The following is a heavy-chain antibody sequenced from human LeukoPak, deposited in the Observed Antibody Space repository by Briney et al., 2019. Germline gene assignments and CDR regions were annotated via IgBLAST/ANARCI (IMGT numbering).Heavy chain of an antibody. J-gene: IGHJ5*02. V-gene: IGHV1-18*01. Sequence: ASVKVSCKASGYTFTSYGISWVRQAPGQGLEWMGWISAYNGNTNYAQKFQGRVTMTTDTSTSTAYMELRSLRSDDTAMYYCARDIKRSRARWENLGFDPWGQGTLVTVAS. CDR2: ISAYNGNT. D-gene: IGHD1-14*01. CDR1: GYTFTSYG. CDR3: ARDIKRSRARWENLGFDP.